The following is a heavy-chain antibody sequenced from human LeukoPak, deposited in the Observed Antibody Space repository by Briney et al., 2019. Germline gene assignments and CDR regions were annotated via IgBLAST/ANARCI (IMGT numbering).Heavy chain of an antibody. CDR1: GFTFRRYT. Sequence: PGGSLRLSCAASGFTFRRYTMTWVRQAPGRGLEGVSSISSNSAYIYYADSLRGRLTISRDNAKNSLYLQVDSLGADDTAVYYCAREGGFHYDSSGDAFDIWGQGTMVTVSS. D-gene: IGHD3-22*01. CDR3: AREGGFHYDSSGDAFDI. V-gene: IGHV3-21*01. CDR2: ISSNSAYI. J-gene: IGHJ3*02.